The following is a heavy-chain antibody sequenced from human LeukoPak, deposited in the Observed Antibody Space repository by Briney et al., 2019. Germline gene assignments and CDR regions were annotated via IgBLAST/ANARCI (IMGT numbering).Heavy chain of an antibody. Sequence: ESLKISCQGSGYSFPSYWILWGRQTPGTGEEWRGVIYHGDYDSRYSPSFHGQATISADKPINTHYLQWISLKASDTAMDYCARWGLTTAVGGEYWGQGTLVTVSS. CDR1: GYSFPSYW. CDR2: IYHGDYDS. D-gene: IGHD3-16*01. CDR3: ARWGLTTAVGGEY. V-gene: IGHV5-51*04. J-gene: IGHJ4*02.